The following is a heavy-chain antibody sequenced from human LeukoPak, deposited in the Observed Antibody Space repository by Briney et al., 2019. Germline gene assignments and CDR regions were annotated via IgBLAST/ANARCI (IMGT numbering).Heavy chain of an antibody. Sequence: KPSETLSLTCTVSGGSISSYYWSWIRQPAGKGLEWIGRIYTSGSTNYNPSLKTRVTLSVDTSKHQFSLTLSSVTAADTAVYYCARGIMNYDLRVRNYYYYMDVWGKGTTVTVSS. CDR3: ARGIMNYDLRVRNYYYYMDV. D-gene: IGHD3-3*01. J-gene: IGHJ6*03. CDR1: GGSISSYY. CDR2: IYTSGST. V-gene: IGHV4-4*07.